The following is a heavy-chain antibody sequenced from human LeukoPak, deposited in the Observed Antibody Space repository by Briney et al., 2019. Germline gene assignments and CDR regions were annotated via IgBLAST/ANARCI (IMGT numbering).Heavy chain of an antibody. V-gene: IGHV1-69*05. D-gene: IGHD2-21*01. Sequence: ASVKVSCKAPGGTFSSYAISWVRQAPGQGLEWMGGIIPIFGTANYAQKFQGRVTITTDESTSTAYMELSSLRSEDTAVYYCASRPLGGPCGGDCYYDRFDYWGQGTLVTVSS. CDR1: GGTFSSYA. CDR3: ASRPLGGPCGGDCYYDRFDY. CDR2: IIPIFGTA. J-gene: IGHJ4*02.